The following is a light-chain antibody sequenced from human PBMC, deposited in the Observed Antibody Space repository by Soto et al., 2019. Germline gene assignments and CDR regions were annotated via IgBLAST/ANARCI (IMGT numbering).Light chain of an antibody. J-gene: IGKJ4*01. CDR2: AAS. CDR3: QQLNSYPLT. CDR1: QSISSY. V-gene: IGKV1-39*01. Sequence: DIQMTQSPSSLSASVGDIVTITFRASQSISSYLNWYQQKPGKAPKLLIYAASTLQTGVPSRFSGSGSGTGFTLTISSLQPEDFATYFCQQLNSYPLTFGGGTKVDIK.